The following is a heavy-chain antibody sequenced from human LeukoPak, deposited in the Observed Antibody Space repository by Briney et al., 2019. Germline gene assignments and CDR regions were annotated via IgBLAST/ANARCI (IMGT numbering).Heavy chain of an antibody. CDR2: INQDGSEK. CDR3: ARVQGSSGPGIFEY. D-gene: IGHD6-19*01. CDR1: GFTFSNHW. Sequence: GGSLRLSCAASGFTFSNHWMSWVRQAPGKGLEWVANINQDGSEKYYVDSVKGRFTISRDNARSSLYLQMNSLRVEDTAVYYCARVQGSSGPGIFEYWGQGTLVPVSS. J-gene: IGHJ4*02. V-gene: IGHV3-7*01.